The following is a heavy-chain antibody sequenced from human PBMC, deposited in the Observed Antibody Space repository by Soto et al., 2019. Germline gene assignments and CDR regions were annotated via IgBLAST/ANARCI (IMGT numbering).Heavy chain of an antibody. J-gene: IGHJ5*02. CDR3: ARDRGWFDP. CDR2: INPSGGSA. Sequence: ASVKVSCKASGYTFTTYYIHWLRQAPGQGLEWLGIINPSGGSATYAQKVQGRVTMTRGTSTSTVYMELSSLRFDDTAVYFCARDRGWFDPWGQGTLVTVSS. V-gene: IGHV1-46*04. CDR1: GYTFTTYY.